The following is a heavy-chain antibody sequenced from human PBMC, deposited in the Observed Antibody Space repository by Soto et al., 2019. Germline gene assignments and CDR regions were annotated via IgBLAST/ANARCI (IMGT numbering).Heavy chain of an antibody. CDR1: GFQSGNHA. Sequence: WVSLIVSWTASGFQSGNHARSWVSQTPGKGLEWVSAISGSGGSTYYADSVKGRFTISRDNSKNTLYLQMNSLRAEDTAVYYCAKEKAITMIVVVRSFDYWGQGTLVTVSS. V-gene: IGHV3-23*01. CDR3: AKEKAITMIVVVRSFDY. CDR2: ISGSGGST. J-gene: IGHJ4*02. D-gene: IGHD3-22*01.